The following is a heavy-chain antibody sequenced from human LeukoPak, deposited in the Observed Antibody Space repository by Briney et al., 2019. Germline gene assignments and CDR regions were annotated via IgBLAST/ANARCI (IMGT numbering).Heavy chain of an antibody. CDR2: ISYDGSNK. V-gene: IGHV3-30*18. J-gene: IGHJ4*02. D-gene: IGHD6-19*01. CDR3: AKDHSSGWYGGLDY. CDR1: GFTFSSYG. Sequence: QTGGSLRLSCAASGFTFSSYGMHWVRQAPGKGLEWVAVISYDGSNKYYADSVKGRFTISRDNSKNTLYLQMNSLRAEDTAVYYCAKDHSSGWYGGLDYWGQGTLVTVSS.